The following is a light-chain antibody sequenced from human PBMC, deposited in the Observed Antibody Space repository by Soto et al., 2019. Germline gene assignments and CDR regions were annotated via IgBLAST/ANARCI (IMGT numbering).Light chain of an antibody. CDR3: QQHTIYS. J-gene: IGKJ1*01. V-gene: IGKV1-5*01. Sequence: SHITKYRKSVAAGGGVELVGSCRASQSISNWLAWYQQKPGTAPKVLIYHASNLQSGVPSRFSGSETGTELILPMSRLHCDAFVTYYRQQHTIYSFGQGTKVDIK. CDR1: QSISNW. CDR2: HAS.